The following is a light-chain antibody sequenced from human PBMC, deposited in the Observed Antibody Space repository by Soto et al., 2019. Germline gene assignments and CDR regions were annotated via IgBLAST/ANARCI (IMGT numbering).Light chain of an antibody. CDR1: QYINTS. V-gene: IGKV3D-11*01. Sequence: EIVLTQSPATLSSFPGDRVTLSCRASQYINTSLAWYQHRPGQAPRLLIDQTSIRAAGIPARFSASGSGTDFTLTISDVQPEDFALYYCHQRQSWHRTFGQGTKVDI. CDR2: QTS. CDR3: HQRQSWHRT. J-gene: IGKJ1*01.